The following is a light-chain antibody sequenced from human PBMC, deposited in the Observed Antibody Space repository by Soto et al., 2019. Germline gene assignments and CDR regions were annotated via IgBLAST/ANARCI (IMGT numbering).Light chain of an antibody. V-gene: IGLV2-14*03. J-gene: IGLJ2*01. Sequence: QSALTQPASVSGSPGQSVTLSCTGTSSDVGSFHYVSWYQQHPGKAPKLMIYDVTNRPSGVSNRFSGSKSGNTASLTISGLQAEDEADYYCCSYTSSDTLVFGGGTKVTVL. CDR3: CSYTSSDTLV. CDR1: SSDVGSFHY. CDR2: DVT.